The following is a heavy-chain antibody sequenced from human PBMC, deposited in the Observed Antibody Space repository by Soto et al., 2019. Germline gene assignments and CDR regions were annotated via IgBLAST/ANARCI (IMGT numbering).Heavy chain of an antibody. CDR2: IDSDGSST. J-gene: IGHJ6*02. Sequence: PVGSLRLSCAASGFTFGSYWMNWVRQAPGKGLVWVSRIDSDGSSTTYADSVKGRFTTSRDNAKNTLYLQMSSLRVEDTAVYYCARGRPYGMDVWGQGTTVTVSS. CDR1: GFTFGSYW. V-gene: IGHV3-74*01. CDR3: ARGRPYGMDV.